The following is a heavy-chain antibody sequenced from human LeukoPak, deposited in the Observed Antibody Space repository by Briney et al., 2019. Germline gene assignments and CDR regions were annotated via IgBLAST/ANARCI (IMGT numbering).Heavy chain of an antibody. V-gene: IGHV4-39*01. CDR2: IYYSGST. D-gene: IGHD3-3*01. CDR3: ARRYSILDAFDI. J-gene: IGHJ3*02. Sequence: SETLSLTCTVSGGSISSSTYYWGWVRQPPGKGLEWIGSIYYSGSTYYNPSLKSRVTISVDTSKNQVSLKLSSVTAADTAVYYCARRYSILDAFDIWGQGTMVTVSS. CDR1: GGSISSSTYY.